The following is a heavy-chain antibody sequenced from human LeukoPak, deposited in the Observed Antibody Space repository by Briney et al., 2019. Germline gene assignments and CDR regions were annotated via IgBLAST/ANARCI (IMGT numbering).Heavy chain of an antibody. CDR1: GFTFSSNW. CDR2: INQDGSVK. CDR3: VVTTRSYPFDY. Sequence: PGGSLRLSCAASGFTFSSNWMCWVRQHPGKGLEWVANINQDGSVKNYVDSVKGRFTISRDNAKNSLYLQMNSLRAEDTAVYYCVVTTRSYPFDYWGQGTLVTVSS. J-gene: IGHJ4*02. V-gene: IGHV3-7*01. D-gene: IGHD4-23*01.